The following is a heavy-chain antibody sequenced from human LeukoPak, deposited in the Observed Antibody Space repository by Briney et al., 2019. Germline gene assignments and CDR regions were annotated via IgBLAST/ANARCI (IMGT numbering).Heavy chain of an antibody. D-gene: IGHD2-15*01. J-gene: IGHJ4*02. V-gene: IGHV3-53*01. CDR3: TKGELLLSASDF. CDR2: IYSGGST. Sequence: GGSPRLSCAASGFTISSNYMSWVRQAPGKGLEWVSVIYSGGSTYYADSVKGRFTISRDNSKNTLYLQMNSLRAEDTAVYYCTKGELLLSASDFWGQGTLVTVSS. CDR1: GFTISSNY.